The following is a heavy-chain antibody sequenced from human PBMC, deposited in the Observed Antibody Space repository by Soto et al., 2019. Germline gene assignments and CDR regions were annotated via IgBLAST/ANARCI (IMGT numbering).Heavy chain of an antibody. D-gene: IGHD3-16*02. CDR2: IYYSGRT. J-gene: IGHJ5*01. Sequence: KPSETVSLTCSVSGGSISRSTYFWTWIRQPPGKGLEYIGSIYYSGRTYYNPSLKGRVTTSVDTSKNQFSLRLTSLTAADTAVYYCARSPRPDELSLFDFWGQGXLVTVYS. CDR3: ARSPRPDELSLFDF. V-gene: IGHV4-39*01. CDR1: GGSISRSTYF.